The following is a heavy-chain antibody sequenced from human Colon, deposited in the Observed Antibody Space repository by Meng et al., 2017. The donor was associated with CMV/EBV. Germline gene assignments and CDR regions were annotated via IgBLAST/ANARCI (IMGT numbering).Heavy chain of an antibody. D-gene: IGHD3-10*01. CDR1: GFGFSCYW. CDR2: INNDGTNT. Sequence: GESLKISCAASGFGFSCYWMHWARQAPGKGLVWISRINNDGTNTIYADFVKGRFTIPRDNAKNTLYLQMNTLRAEDTAVYYCVRENGVDASRGDRFDPWGQGTLVTVSS. CDR3: VRENGVDASRGDRFDP. J-gene: IGHJ5*02. V-gene: IGHV3-74*01.